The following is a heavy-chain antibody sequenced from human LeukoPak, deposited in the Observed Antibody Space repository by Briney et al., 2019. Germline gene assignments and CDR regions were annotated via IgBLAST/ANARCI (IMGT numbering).Heavy chain of an antibody. CDR1: GFTFSSYA. CDR3: AKDGVYSSSWYDFDY. CDR2: ISGSGGST. D-gene: IGHD6-13*01. Sequence: GGSLRLSCAASGFTFSSYAMSWVRQAPGKGLEWVSAISGSGGSTYYADSVKGRFTISRDNSKNTLYLQMNGLRAEDTAVYYCAKDGVYSSSWYDFDYWGQGTLVTVSS. J-gene: IGHJ4*02. V-gene: IGHV3-23*01.